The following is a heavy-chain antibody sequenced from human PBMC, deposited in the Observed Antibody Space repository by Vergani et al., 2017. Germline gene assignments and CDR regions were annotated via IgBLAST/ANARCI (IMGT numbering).Heavy chain of an antibody. D-gene: IGHD3-22*01. CDR3: ARRGYYDSSGYTSTPDAFDI. CDR2: IYYSGST. CDR1: GGSISSSSYY. J-gene: IGHJ3*02. Sequence: QLQLQESGPGLVKPSETLSLTCTVSGGSISSSSYYWGWIRQPPGKGLGWIGSIYYSGSTYYNPSLKSLVTISVDTSKNQFSLKLSSVTAADTAVYYCARRGYYDSSGYTSTPDAFDIWGQGTMVTVSS. V-gene: IGHV4-39*01.